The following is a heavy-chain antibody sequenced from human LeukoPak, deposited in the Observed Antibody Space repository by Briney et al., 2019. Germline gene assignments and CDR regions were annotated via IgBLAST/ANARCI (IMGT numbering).Heavy chain of an antibody. CDR1: GFTVSSNF. J-gene: IGHJ4*02. V-gene: IGHV3-23*01. CDR2: ISNGGDHT. Sequence: GGSLRLSCAASGFTVSSNFMYWVRQAPGEGLEWVSVISNGGDHTYYADSVKGRFAISRDNSKNTLYLQMNSLRTEDTAIYYCAKDRLYFGNDFGDYWGQGTLATVSS. D-gene: IGHD3-9*01. CDR3: AKDRLYFGNDFGDY.